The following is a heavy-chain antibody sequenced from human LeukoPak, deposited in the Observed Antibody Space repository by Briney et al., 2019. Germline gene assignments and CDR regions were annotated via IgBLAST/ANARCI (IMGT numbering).Heavy chain of an antibody. Sequence: GRSLRLSCAASGFTFSSYAMHWVRQAPGKGLEWGAVISYDGSNKYYADSVKGRFTISRDNSKNTLYLQMNSLRAEDTAVYYCARDDCSSTSCYVGYYYGMDVWGQGTTVTVSS. CDR1: GFTFSSYA. CDR2: ISYDGSNK. V-gene: IGHV3-30-3*01. D-gene: IGHD2-2*01. CDR3: ARDDCSSTSCYVGYYYGMDV. J-gene: IGHJ6*02.